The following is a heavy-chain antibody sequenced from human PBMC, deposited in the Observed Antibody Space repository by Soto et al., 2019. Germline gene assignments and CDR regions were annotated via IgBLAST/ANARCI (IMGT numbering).Heavy chain of an antibody. CDR3: AREVNWGTMIVYTGYFQH. CDR2: IIPILGIA. V-gene: IGHV1-69*08. J-gene: IGHJ1*01. CDR1: GGTFSSYT. D-gene: IGHD3-22*01. Sequence: QVQLVQSGAEVKKPGSSVKVSCKASGGTFSSYTISWVRQAPGQGLEWMGRIIPILGIANYAQKFQGRVMVTADKSTSTAYMELSSLISEDTAVYYCAREVNWGTMIVYTGYFQHWGQGTLVTVSS.